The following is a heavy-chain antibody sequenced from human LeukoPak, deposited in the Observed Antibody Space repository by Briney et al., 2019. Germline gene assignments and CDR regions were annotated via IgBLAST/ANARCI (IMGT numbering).Heavy chain of an antibody. CDR2: TIPVLNIT. J-gene: IGHJ6*02. CDR1: GGTFSSSA. Sequence: GSSVKVSCKTSGGTFSSSAITWVRQAPGQGLEWMGRTIPVLNITTYAQKFQGSVTITADTSTSTVYMELSSLRSEETAAYYCARNQGLTAPPPYGLDVWGQRTTFIVSS. D-gene: IGHD5-18*01. CDR3: ARNQGLTAPPPYGLDV. V-gene: IGHV1-69*04.